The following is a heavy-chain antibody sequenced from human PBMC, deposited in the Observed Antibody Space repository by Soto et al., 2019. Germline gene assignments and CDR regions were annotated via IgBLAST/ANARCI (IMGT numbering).Heavy chain of an antibody. CDR2: INPNSGGT. V-gene: IGHV1-2*02. Sequence: QVQLVQSGAEVKKPGASVKVSCKASGYTFTGYYMHWVRQAPGQGLEWMGWINPNSGGTNYAQKLQGRVTMTRDTSISTAYMELSRLRSDDTAVYYCAREAPDIAVVGTRYFDLWGRGTLVIVSS. CDR3: AREAPDIAVVGTRYFDL. J-gene: IGHJ2*01. CDR1: GYTFTGYY. D-gene: IGHD6-19*01.